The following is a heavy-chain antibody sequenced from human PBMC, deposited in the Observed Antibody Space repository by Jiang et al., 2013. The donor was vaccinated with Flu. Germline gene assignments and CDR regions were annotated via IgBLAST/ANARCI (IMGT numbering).Heavy chain of an antibody. CDR3: ARPGGPTGWYYFDF. J-gene: IGHJ4*02. CDR1: VAPSIVITTT. Sequence: GLVKPSETLSRPCPSPALSLVAPSIVITTTGGWIRQPPGKGLEWIASISYSGGTYYNPSLKSRVTISVDTSKNQFFLKLSSVTAADTAVYYCARPGGPTGWYYFDFWGQGTLVTVSS. V-gene: IGHV4-39*01. CDR2: ISYSGGT. D-gene: IGHD6-19*01.